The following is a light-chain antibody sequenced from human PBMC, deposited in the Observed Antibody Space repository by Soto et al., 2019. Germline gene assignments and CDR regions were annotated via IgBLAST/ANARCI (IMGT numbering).Light chain of an antibody. Sequence: DIQMTQSPSSLSASVGDRVTITCQASQDISNYLNWYQHKPGKAPKLLIYDASNLQTGVPSRFSGSGSGTDFTFTISSLQPEDIATYYCQQYDNLPGFGQGTRLEIK. J-gene: IGKJ5*01. CDR1: QDISNY. V-gene: IGKV1-33*01. CDR3: QQYDNLPG. CDR2: DAS.